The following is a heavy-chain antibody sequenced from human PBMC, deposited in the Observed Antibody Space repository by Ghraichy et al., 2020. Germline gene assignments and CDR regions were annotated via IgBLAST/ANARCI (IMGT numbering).Heavy chain of an antibody. J-gene: IGHJ6*02. V-gene: IGHV3-48*02. CDR1: GFDFDRHS. CDR2: ISARSSVI. Sequence: GGSLRLSCAASGFDFDRHSMSWVRQAPGKGLEWVSYISARSSVIFYADSVKGRFTISRDNDRESLYLQMNSLRDEDTAVYYCARGLSSLQYGMDAWGQGTTVIVSS. CDR3: ARGLSSLQYGMDA.